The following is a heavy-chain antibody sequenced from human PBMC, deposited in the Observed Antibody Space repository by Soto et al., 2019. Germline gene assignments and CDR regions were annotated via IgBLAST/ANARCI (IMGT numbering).Heavy chain of an antibody. V-gene: IGHV4-59*01. CDR3: ASQYYYDSSGSQTFDY. Sequence: SETLSLTCAVSGGSISSYYWNWIRQPPGKGLEWIGDIYYGGGTNYNPSLKSRVTLSVDTSKNQFSLKLSSVTAADTAVYYCASQYYYDSSGSQTFDYWGQGTQVTVS. CDR2: IYYGGGT. J-gene: IGHJ4*02. D-gene: IGHD3-22*01. CDR1: GGSISSYY.